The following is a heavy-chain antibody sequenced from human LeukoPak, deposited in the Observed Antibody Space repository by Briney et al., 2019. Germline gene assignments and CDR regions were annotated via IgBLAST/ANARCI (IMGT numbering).Heavy chain of an antibody. CDR2: INPNSGGT. D-gene: IGHD3-22*01. V-gene: IGHV1-2*02. CDR1: GYTFTGYY. Sequence: GASVKVSCKASGYTFTGYYMHWVRQAPGQGLEWMGWINPNSGGTNYAQKFQGRVTMTRDTSISTAYMELSRLRSDDTAVYYCARERGNTMIVVVPAGGFDPWGQGTLVTVSS. CDR3: ARERGNTMIVVVPAGGFDP. J-gene: IGHJ5*02.